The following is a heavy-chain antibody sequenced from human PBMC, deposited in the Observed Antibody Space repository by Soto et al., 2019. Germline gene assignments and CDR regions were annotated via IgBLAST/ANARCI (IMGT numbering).Heavy chain of an antibody. D-gene: IGHD3-10*01. V-gene: IGHV1-3*01. J-gene: IGHJ6*02. CDR1: GYTFTSYA. CDR2: INAGNGNT. Sequence: ASVKVSCKASGYTFTSYAMHWVRQAPGQRLEWMGWINAGNGNTKYSQKFQGRVTITRDTSASTAYMELSSLRSEDMAVYYCARAGGFGELSYGMDVWGQGTTVTVSS. CDR3: ARAGGFGELSYGMDV.